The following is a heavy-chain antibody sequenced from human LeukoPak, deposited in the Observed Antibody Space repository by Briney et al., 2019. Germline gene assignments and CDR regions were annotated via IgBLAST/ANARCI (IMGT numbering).Heavy chain of an antibody. CDR3: ARGRVGATIDY. V-gene: IGHV4-34*01. J-gene: IGHJ4*02. D-gene: IGHD1-26*01. CDR2: INHSGST. CDR1: GGSFSGYY. Sequence: SGTLSLTCAVYGGSFSGYYWSWIRQPPGKGLEWIGEINHSGSTNYNPSLKSRVTISVDTSKNQFSLKLSSVTAADTAVYYCARGRVGATIDYWGQGTLVTVSS.